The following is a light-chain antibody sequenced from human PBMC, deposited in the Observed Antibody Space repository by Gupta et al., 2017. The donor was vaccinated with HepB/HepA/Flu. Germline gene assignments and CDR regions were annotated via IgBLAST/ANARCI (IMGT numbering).Light chain of an antibody. V-gene: IGLV3-19*01. CDR2: GKN. J-gene: IGLJ2*01. CDR1: SLRSYY. Sequence: SSELTQDPAVSVALGQTVRITCQGDSLRSYYASWYQQKPGQAPVLVIYGKNNRPSGIPDRFSGSSSVKTASLTITGAQAEDEADYYCNSRDSSGNHVVFGGGTKLTVL. CDR3: NSRDSSGNHVV.